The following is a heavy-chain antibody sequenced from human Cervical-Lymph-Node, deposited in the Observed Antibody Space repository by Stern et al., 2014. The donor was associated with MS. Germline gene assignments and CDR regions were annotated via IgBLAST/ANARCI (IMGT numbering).Heavy chain of an antibody. CDR1: GYSFTAYF. Sequence: VQLVESGAEVKKPGASVKVSCKASGYSFTAYFIHWVRQAPGQGLEWMGWISTDTGGANYAQRLQGRVTMTRDPSISTTYMYLSRLRPDDTAVYYCARDRGSHSDYWGQGTLVTVSS. J-gene: IGHJ4*02. D-gene: IGHD1-26*01. V-gene: IGHV1-2*02. CDR2: ISTDTGGA. CDR3: ARDRGSHSDY.